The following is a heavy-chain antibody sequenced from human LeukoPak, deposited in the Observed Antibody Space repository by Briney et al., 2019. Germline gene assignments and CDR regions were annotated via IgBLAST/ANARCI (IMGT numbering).Heavy chain of an antibody. CDR3: ARVGDYVWGSYRSYNFDY. CDR2: ISAYNGNT. CDR1: GYTFTSYG. J-gene: IGHJ4*02. Sequence: GASVKVSCKASGYTFTSYGISWVRQAPGQGLEWMGWISAYNGNTNYAQKLQGRVTMTTDTSTSTAYTELRSLRSDDTAVYYCARVGDYVWGSYRSYNFDYWGQGTLVTVSS. V-gene: IGHV1-18*01. D-gene: IGHD3-16*02.